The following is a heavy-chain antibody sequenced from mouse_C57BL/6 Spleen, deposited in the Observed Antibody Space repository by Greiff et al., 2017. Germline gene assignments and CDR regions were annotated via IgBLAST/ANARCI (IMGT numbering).Heavy chain of an antibody. CDR1: GYTFTSYW. CDR2: IDPSDSYT. D-gene: IGHD2-5*01. J-gene: IGHJ4*01. V-gene: IGHV1-69*01. CDR3: ARCSNYDYAMDY. Sequence: VQLQQPGAELVMPGASVKLSCKASGYTFTSYWMHWVKQRPGQGLEWIGEIDPSDSYTNYNQKFKGKSTLTVDKSSSTADMQLSSLTSEDSAVYYCARCSNYDYAMDYWGQGTSVTVSS.